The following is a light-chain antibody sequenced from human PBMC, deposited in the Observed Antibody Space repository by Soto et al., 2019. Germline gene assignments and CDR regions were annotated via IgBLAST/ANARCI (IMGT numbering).Light chain of an antibody. V-gene: IGKV1-9*01. CDR3: QKLNAYPPWT. Sequence: QLTQSPSSLSASVGDRVTITCRASQGISSNLAWYQQKPGRAPKLLIFGASTLQSGVPARFSGSGSGTEFNLTISSLQPEDFATYFCQKLNAYPPWTFGQGTKVEIK. J-gene: IGKJ1*01. CDR2: GAS. CDR1: QGISSN.